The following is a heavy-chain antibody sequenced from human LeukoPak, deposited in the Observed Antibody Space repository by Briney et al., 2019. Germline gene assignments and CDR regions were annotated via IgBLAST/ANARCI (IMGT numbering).Heavy chain of an antibody. CDR2: INHSGST. D-gene: IGHD5-18*01. CDR1: GGSFSGYY. J-gene: IGHJ5*02. Sequence: PSETLSLTCAVYGGSFSGYYWTWIRQPPGKGLEWIGEINHSGSTNYNPSLKSRVTISVDTSKNQFSLKLSSVTAADTAVYYCARRGYSYGSGWFDPWGQGTLVTVSS. V-gene: IGHV4-34*01. CDR3: ARRGYSYGSGWFDP.